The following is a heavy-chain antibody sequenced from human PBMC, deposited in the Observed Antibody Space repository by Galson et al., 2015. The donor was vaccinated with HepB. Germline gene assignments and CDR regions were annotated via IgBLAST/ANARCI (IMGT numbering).Heavy chain of an antibody. CDR2: IWYDGSNK. CDR3: ARDFTTLRYMDV. Sequence: CLRLSCAASGFTFSSYGMHWVRQAPGKGLEWVAVIWYDGSNKYYADSVKGRFTISRDNSKNTLYLQMNSLRAEDTAVYYCARDFTTLRYMDVWGKGTTVTVSS. CDR1: GFTFSSYG. V-gene: IGHV3-33*01. D-gene: IGHD3-3*01. J-gene: IGHJ6*03.